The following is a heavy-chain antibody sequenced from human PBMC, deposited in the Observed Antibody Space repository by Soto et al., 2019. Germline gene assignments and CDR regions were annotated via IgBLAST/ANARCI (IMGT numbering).Heavy chain of an antibody. Sequence: QVQLVESGGGVVRPGRSLRLSCAASGFTFSSYAMHWVRQAPGKGLEWVAVIPYDGSNKYYADSVKGRFTISRDNSKNTLYLQMNSLRAEDTAVYYCARDRGSGSWYYFDYWGQGTLVTVSS. CDR3: ARDRGSGSWYYFDY. D-gene: IGHD3-22*01. CDR2: IPYDGSNK. CDR1: GFTFSSYA. J-gene: IGHJ4*02. V-gene: IGHV3-30-3*01.